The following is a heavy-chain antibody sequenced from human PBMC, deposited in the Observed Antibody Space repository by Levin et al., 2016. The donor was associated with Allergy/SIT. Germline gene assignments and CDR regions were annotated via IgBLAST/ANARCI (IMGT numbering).Heavy chain of an antibody. CDR2: ISSHGFIK. J-gene: IGHJ4*02. Sequence: GKSLKISCSASGFTFRSYEMHWVRQAPGKGLEYVSGISSHGFIKHYADSVKGIFSISRDNSRDTLYLQMSSLRAEDTAVYYCVKSPRHYDIVGGFDYWGQGTLVSASS. CDR1: GFTFRSYE. D-gene: IGHD3-9*01. V-gene: IGHV3-64D*06. CDR3: VKSPRHYDIVGGFDY.